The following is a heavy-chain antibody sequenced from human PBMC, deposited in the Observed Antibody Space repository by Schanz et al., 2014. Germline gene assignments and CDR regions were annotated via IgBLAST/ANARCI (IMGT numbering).Heavy chain of an antibody. CDR2: ISGGGGGYR. J-gene: IGHJ4*02. CDR1: GFTFSSYA. CDR3: FSMHYGNSVY. V-gene: IGHV3-23*01. D-gene: IGHD3-3*02. Sequence: EVQLLESGGGLVQPGGSLRLSCAVSGFTFSSYAMSWVRQAPGKGLEWVSTISGGGGGYRPYADSVKGRFTISRDNSINTLSLQMNSLSADDTAVYYCFSMHYGNSVYWGQGTLVTVSS.